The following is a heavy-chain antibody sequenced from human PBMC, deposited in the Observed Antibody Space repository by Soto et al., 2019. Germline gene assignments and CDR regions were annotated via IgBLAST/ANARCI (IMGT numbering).Heavy chain of an antibody. Sequence: EASVKVSCKASGYTFTSYAMHWVRQAPGQGLEWMGWISAYNGNTNYAQKLQGRVTMTTDTSTSTAYMELRSLRSDDTAVYYCARDGIVVVPAATYYGMDVCGQGTTVTVSS. J-gene: IGHJ6*02. CDR1: GYTFTSYA. CDR3: ARDGIVVVPAATYYGMDV. D-gene: IGHD2-2*01. CDR2: ISAYNGNT. V-gene: IGHV1-18*01.